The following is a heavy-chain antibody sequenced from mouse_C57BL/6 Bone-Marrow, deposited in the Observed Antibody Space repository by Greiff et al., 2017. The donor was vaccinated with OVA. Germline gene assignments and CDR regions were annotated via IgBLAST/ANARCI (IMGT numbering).Heavy chain of an antibody. V-gene: IGHV1-76*01. Sequence: QVQLKESGAELVRPGASVKLSCKASGYTFTDYYINWVKQRPGQGLEWIARIYPGSGNTYYNEKFKGKATLTAEKSSSTAYMQLSSLTSEDSAVYFCARWYYYGSAYAMDYWGQGNSVTVSS. J-gene: IGHJ4*01. CDR2: IYPGSGNT. D-gene: IGHD1-1*01. CDR1: GYTFTDYY. CDR3: ARWYYYGSAYAMDY.